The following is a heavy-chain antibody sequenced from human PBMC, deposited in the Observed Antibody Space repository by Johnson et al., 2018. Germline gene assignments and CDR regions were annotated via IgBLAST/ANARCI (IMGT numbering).Heavy chain of an antibody. J-gene: IGHJ3*02. V-gene: IGHV3-9*01. CDR1: GFTFDDYA. CDR3: AKCYDYALLGAFDI. CDR2: INWNSGSI. Sequence: VQLVQSGGGLVQXGRSLRLXCTASGFTFDDYAMHWVRQAPGKGLEWVSGINWNSGSIGYADSVKGRFTISRDNAKNSLFLQMNSLRAEDTALYYCAKCYDYALLGAFDIWGQGTMVTVSS. D-gene: IGHD3-16*01.